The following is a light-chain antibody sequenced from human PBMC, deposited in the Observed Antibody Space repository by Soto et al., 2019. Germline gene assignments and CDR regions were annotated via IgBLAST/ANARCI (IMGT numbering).Light chain of an antibody. J-gene: IGLJ3*02. V-gene: IGLV2-8*01. Sequence: QSALTQPPSASGSPGQSVTISCTGTSSDVGAYKYVSWYQQYPGKAPKLMIYEVSKRPSGVPDRFSGSKSGNTASLTVSGLHAEDEDDYYCTSYAGSNIWVFGGGTKLTVL. CDR3: TSYAGSNIWV. CDR1: SSDVGAYKY. CDR2: EVS.